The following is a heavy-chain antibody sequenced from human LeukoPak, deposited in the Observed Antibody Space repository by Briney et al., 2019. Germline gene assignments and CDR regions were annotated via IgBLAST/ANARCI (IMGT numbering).Heavy chain of an antibody. CDR2: ISWNSGSI. D-gene: IGHD3-16*01. CDR1: GFTFDDYA. Sequence: GGSLRLSCAASGFTFDDYAMHWVRQAPGKGLEWVSGISWNSGSIGYADSVKGRFTISRDNAKNSLYLQMNSLRAEDTALYYCAEDGSDYALGMDVWGQGTTVTVSS. V-gene: IGHV3-9*01. J-gene: IGHJ6*02. CDR3: AEDGSDYALGMDV.